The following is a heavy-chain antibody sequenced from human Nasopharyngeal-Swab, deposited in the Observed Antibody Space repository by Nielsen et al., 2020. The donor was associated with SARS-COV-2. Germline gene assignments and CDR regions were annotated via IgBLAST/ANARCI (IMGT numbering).Heavy chain of an antibody. CDR1: GGSFSGYY. CDR3: ARSPRGGFDP. D-gene: IGHD3-10*01. CDR2: INHSGST. V-gene: IGHV4-34*01. Sequence: SETLSLTCAVYGGSFSGYYWSWIRQPPGKGLEWIGEINHSGSTNYNPSLKSRVTISVDTSKNQFSLKLSSVTAADTAVYYCARSPRGGFDPWGRGTLVTVSS. J-gene: IGHJ5*02.